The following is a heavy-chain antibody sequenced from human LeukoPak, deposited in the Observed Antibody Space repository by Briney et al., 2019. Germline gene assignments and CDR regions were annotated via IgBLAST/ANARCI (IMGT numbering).Heavy chain of an antibody. Sequence: SETLSLTCALYGGSFSGYYWSWIRQPPGKGLEWIGEINHSGSTNYNPSLKSRVTISVDTSKNQFSLKLSSVTAADTAVYYCAELELGYWGQGTLVTVSS. CDR3: AELELGY. J-gene: IGHJ4*02. V-gene: IGHV4-34*01. D-gene: IGHD1-7*01. CDR2: INHSGST. CDR1: GGSFSGYY.